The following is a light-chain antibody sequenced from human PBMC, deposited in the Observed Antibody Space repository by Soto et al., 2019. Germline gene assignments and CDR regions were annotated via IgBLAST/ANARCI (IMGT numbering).Light chain of an antibody. CDR2: GTS. CDR1: QSVRRN. V-gene: IGKV3D-15*01. Sequence: EIVMTQSPATLSVSPGERATLSCRASQSVRRNLAWYQQRPGQPPRLLIYGTSTRATDIPARFSGSGSGTEFTLTISSLQPEDFATYYCQQSYRAVTFGQGTRLEIK. J-gene: IGKJ5*01. CDR3: QQSYRAVT.